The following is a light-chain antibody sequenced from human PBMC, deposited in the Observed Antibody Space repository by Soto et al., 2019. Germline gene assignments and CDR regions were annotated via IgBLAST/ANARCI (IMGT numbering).Light chain of an antibody. CDR3: LQDYSYPRT. CDR2: GAS. J-gene: IGKJ1*01. V-gene: IGKV3-15*01. CDR1: QSVSSN. Sequence: EIVLTQSPATLSLSPGETVSLSCSASQSVSSNLAWYQQKPGQAPRLLIYGASTRATGIPARFSGRGSGTEFTLTISSLQPEDFATYYCLQDYSYPRTFGQGTKVDIK.